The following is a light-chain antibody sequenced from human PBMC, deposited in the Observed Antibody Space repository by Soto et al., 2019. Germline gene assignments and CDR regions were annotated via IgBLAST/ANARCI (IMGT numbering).Light chain of an antibody. CDR3: QQTYSTPRT. Sequence: DIQMAQSPPSLSASVGDRVTISCRASQNISNYLNWYQQEPGKAPKLLIYTTSNLQNGVPSRFSGSGSGTDFTLTITSLQPEDFATYSCQQTYSTPRTFGQGTKVEIK. CDR2: TTS. CDR1: QNISNY. J-gene: IGKJ1*01. V-gene: IGKV1-39*01.